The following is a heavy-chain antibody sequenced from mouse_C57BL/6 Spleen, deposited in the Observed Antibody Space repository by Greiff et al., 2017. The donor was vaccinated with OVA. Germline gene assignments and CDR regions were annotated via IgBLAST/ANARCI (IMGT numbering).Heavy chain of an antibody. CDR3: ARNQLYYSNYVDFDY. D-gene: IGHD2-5*01. V-gene: IGHV1-82*01. J-gene: IGHJ2*01. Sequence: VQLQQSGPELVKPGASVKISCKASGYAFSSSWMNWVKQRPGKGLEWIGRIYPGDGDTNYNGKFKGKATLTADKSSSTAYMQLSSLTSEDSAVYFCARNQLYYSNYVDFDYWGQGTTLTVSS. CDR1: GYAFSSSW. CDR2: IYPGDGDT.